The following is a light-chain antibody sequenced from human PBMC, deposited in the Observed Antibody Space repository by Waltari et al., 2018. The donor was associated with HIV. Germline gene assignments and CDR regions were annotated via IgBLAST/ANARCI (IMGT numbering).Light chain of an antibody. CDR3: QQYSNWPLT. V-gene: IGKV3-15*01. Sequence: EIVMAQSPATLSVSPGETATVSCRASQSVSSSLAWYQQKPGQAPRLLIYGASTRATGIAARFSGSVSGTDFTLTISSLQSEDFVVYYCQQYSNWPLTFGGGTKVEI. J-gene: IGKJ4*01. CDR1: QSVSSS. CDR2: GAS.